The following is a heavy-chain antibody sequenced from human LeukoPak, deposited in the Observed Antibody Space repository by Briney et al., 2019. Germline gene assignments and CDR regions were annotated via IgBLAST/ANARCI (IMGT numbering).Heavy chain of an antibody. Sequence: SETLSLTCTVSGGSISSGSYYWSWIRQPAGKGLEWIGRIYASGSTNYNPSLKSRVTISVDTSKNQFSLKLSSVTAADTAVYYCARMGYSSSWPQGRDYWGQGTLVTVSS. CDR2: IYASGST. J-gene: IGHJ4*02. V-gene: IGHV4-61*02. CDR1: GGSISSGSYY. CDR3: ARMGYSSSWPQGRDY. D-gene: IGHD6-13*01.